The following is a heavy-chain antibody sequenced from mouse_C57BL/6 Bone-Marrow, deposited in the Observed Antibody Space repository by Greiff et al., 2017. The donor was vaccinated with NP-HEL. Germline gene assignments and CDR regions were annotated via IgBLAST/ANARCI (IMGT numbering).Heavy chain of an antibody. Sequence: QVQLQQSGAELAKPGASVKLSCKASGYTFTSYWMHWVKQRPGQGLEWIGYINPSSGYTKYNQKFKDKATLTADKSSSTAYMQLSSLTYEDSAVYYCARDYYDYGYAMDYWGQGTSVTVSS. CDR2: INPSSGYT. CDR3: ARDYYDYGYAMDY. D-gene: IGHD2-4*01. CDR1: GYTFTSYW. V-gene: IGHV1-7*01. J-gene: IGHJ4*01.